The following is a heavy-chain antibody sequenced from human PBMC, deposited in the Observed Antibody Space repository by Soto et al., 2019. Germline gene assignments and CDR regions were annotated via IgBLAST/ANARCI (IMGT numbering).Heavy chain of an antibody. CDR2: IYYSGST. CDR1: GGSISSGGYY. Sequence: SETLSLTCTVSGGSISSGGYYWSWIRQHPGKGLEWIGYIYYSGSTYYNPSLKSRVTISVDTSKNQFSLKLSSVTAADTAVYYCASGVWFGELFDYFDYWGQGTLVTVSS. V-gene: IGHV4-31*03. D-gene: IGHD3-10*01. J-gene: IGHJ4*02. CDR3: ASGVWFGELFDYFDY.